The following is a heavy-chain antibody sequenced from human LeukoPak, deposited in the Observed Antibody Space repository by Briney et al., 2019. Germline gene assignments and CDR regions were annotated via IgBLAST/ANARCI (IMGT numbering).Heavy chain of an antibody. CDR3: ARAPYYDFWSGYFPNWFDP. CDR2: INHSGST. Sequence: SETLSLTCAVYGGSFSDYSWNWIRQSPGKGLEWIGEINHSGSTNYNPSLKSRVTISVDTSKNQFSLKLSSVTAADTAVYYCARAPYYDFWSGYFPNWFDPWGQGILVTVSS. CDR1: GGSFSDYS. J-gene: IGHJ5*02. D-gene: IGHD3-3*01. V-gene: IGHV4-34*01.